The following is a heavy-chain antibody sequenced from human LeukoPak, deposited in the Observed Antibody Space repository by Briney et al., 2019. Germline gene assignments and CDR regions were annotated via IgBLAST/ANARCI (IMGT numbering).Heavy chain of an antibody. D-gene: IGHD6-6*01. CDR2: ISDSGGNT. J-gene: IGHJ4*02. V-gene: IGHV3-23*01. CDR3: ARHRSSWLIDY. CDR1: GFTFNSYA. Sequence: GGSLRLSGAASGFTFNSYAMSWVRQAPWERLQWVSGISDSGGNTYYADSVRGRFTISRDNSKNTLYLQMNSLRAEDTAVYYCARHRSSWLIDYWGQGTLVTVSS.